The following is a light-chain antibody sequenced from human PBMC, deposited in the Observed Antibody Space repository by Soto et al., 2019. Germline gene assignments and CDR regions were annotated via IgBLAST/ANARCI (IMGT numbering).Light chain of an antibody. Sequence: EIVLTQSPATLSLSPGERAALSCRASQSVSNNYLAWYQQKPGQAPRLLIHGASTRATGIPDRFSGGGTGTDFNLNISRVEPEDFAMYYCQQYGRSKRWTFGQGTKVDIK. CDR2: GAS. V-gene: IGKV3-20*01. J-gene: IGKJ1*01. CDR3: QQYGRSKRWT. CDR1: QSVSNNY.